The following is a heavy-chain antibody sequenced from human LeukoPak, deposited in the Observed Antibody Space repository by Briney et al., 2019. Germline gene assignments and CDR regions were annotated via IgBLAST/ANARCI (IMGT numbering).Heavy chain of an antibody. D-gene: IGHD3-22*01. CDR2: IYYSGST. CDR1: GGSISSSSYY. V-gene: IGHV4-39*01. CDR3: ASYDSSGYGLDAFDI. Sequence: PSETLSLTCTVSGGSISSSSYYWGWIRQPPGKGLEWIGSIYYSGSTYYNPSLKSRVTISVDTSKNQFSLKLSSVTAADTAVYYCASYDSSGYGLDAFDIWGQGTMDTVSS. J-gene: IGHJ3*02.